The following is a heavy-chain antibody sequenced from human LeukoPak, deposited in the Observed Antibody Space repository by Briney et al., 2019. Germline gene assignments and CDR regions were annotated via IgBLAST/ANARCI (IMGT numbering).Heavy chain of an antibody. CDR1: GGSFSGYY. CDR3: ARAGSGGYVYYYYYMDV. V-gene: IGHV4-34*01. CDR2: INHSGST. Sequence: SETLSLTCAVYGGSFSGYYWSWIRQPPGKGLEWIGEINHSGSTNYNPSLKSRVTISVDTSKNQFSLKLSSVTAADTAVYYCARAGSGGYVYYYYYMDVWGKGTTVTVSS. J-gene: IGHJ6*03. D-gene: IGHD3-10*01.